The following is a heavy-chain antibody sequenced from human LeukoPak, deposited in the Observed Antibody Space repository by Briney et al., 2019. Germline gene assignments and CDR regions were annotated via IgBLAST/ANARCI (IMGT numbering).Heavy chain of an antibody. CDR1: GYTFTSYD. J-gene: IGHJ4*02. D-gene: IGHD1-1*01. CDR3: ARGLGNDGIFDY. Sequence: ASVKVSCKASGYTFTSYDINWVRQATGQGLEWMGWMNPNSGNTGYAQKFQGRVTMTRNTSISTAYLELSSLRSEDTAVYYCARGLGNDGIFDYWGQGTLVTVSS. CDR2: MNPNSGNT. V-gene: IGHV1-8*01.